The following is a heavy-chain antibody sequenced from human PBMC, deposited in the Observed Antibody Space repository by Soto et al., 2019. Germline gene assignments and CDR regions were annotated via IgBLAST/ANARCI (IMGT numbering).Heavy chain of an antibody. Sequence: GGSLRLSCAASGFTFSNYGIHWVRQAPGKGLEWVAVISHNGNKEYYADSVKGRFTVSRDNSKKTVYLQMNSLRAEDTAMYYCAKVAPSISILWGFDHWGTGTLVTGSS. D-gene: IGHD2-21*01. CDR2: ISHNGNKE. CDR1: GFTFSNYG. J-gene: IGHJ4*02. CDR3: AKVAPSISILWGFDH. V-gene: IGHV3-30*18.